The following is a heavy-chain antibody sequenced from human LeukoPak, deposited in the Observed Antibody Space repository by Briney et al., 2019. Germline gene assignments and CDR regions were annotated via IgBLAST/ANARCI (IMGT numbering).Heavy chain of an antibody. V-gene: IGHV3-33*01. CDR1: GFTFSHYG. J-gene: IGHJ4*02. CDR2: IWSDGTDQ. CDR3: ARDAQRGFDY. Sequence: GGSLRLSCAASGFTFSHYGMHWVRQAPGKGLEWVSVIWSDGTDQFYADSVKGRFTISRDDSQKTVFLQMSSLRGEDTAIYYCARDAQRGFDYWGQGTLVTVSS.